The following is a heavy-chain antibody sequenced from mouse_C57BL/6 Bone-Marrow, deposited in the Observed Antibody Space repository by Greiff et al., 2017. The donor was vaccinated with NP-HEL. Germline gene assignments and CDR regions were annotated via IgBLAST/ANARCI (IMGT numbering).Heavy chain of an antibody. D-gene: IGHD1-1*01. Sequence: QVQLKESGAELASPGASVTLSCKASGYTFTDHFMNWVKKRPGQGLEWIGRIYPVSGETNYNQKFMGKATFSVDRSSSTMYMVLNSLTSEDPAVYYCGVRYYGSSLDYWGQGTTLTVSS. J-gene: IGHJ2*01. CDR2: IYPVSGET. CDR1: GYTFTDHF. V-gene: IGHV1-11*01. CDR3: GVRYYGSSLDY.